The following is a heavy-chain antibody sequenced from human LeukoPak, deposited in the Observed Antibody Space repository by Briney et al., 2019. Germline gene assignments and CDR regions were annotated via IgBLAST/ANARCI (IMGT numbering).Heavy chain of an antibody. CDR1: GFTFSSYA. Sequence: GGSLRLSCAASGFTFSSYAMSWVRQAPGKGLEWVSAISGSGVSAYYADSVKGRFTISRDNSKNTLYLQMNSLRAEDTAVYYCAKAASSVVRSGGTHWGQGTLVTVSS. V-gene: IGHV3-23*01. CDR2: ISGSGVSA. CDR3: AKAASSVVRSGGTH. J-gene: IGHJ4*02. D-gene: IGHD4-23*01.